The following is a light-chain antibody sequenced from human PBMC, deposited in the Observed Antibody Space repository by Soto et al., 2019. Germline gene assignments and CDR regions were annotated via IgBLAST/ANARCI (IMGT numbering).Light chain of an antibody. J-gene: IGLJ3*02. CDR2: LNSDGSH. Sequence: QSVLTQSPSASASLGASVKLTCTLDSGHSSYPIAWHQQQPQKGPRFLMRLNSDGSHNTGDGIPNRFSGSSSGAERYLTISSLQSEDEADYFCQSWGSGYGVFGGGTKLTVL. CDR1: SGHSSYP. V-gene: IGLV4-69*02. CDR3: QSWGSGYGV.